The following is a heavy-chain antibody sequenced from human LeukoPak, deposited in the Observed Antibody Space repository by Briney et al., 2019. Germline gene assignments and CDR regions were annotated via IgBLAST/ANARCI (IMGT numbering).Heavy chain of an antibody. J-gene: IGHJ3*02. CDR1: GGSFSGYY. D-gene: IGHD6-13*01. Sequence: SETLSLTCAVYGGSFSGYYWSWIRQPPGKGLEWIGEINHSGSTNYNPSLRSRVTISVDPSTNQFSPKLSSVTAADTAVYYCPRGPPIAAAVFFVTTPVSDAFDIWGQGTMVTVSS. CDR3: PRGPPIAAAVFFVTTPVSDAFDI. CDR2: INHSGST. V-gene: IGHV4-34*01.